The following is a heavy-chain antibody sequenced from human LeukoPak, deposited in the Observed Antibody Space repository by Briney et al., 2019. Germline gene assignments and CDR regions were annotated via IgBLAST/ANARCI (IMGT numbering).Heavy chain of an antibody. CDR3: ARDIVNGPFVTSLES. CDR1: GFSLTTYP. V-gene: IGHV3-48*03. D-gene: IGHD2-8*01. CDR2: VSSDGNTE. Sequence: GGSLRLSCAASGFSLTTYPMNWIRQVPGKGLEWVSHVSSDGNTEYYADSVRVRFTMSRDNAKNSLDLHMNILRTEDTAVYYCARDIVNGPFVTSLESWGQGALVTVSS. J-gene: IGHJ4*02.